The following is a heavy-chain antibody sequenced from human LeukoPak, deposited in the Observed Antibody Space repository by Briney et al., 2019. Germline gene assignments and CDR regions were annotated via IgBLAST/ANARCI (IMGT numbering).Heavy chain of an antibody. CDR1: GFTFSDYY. CDR3: AREDEVVPAAIQYYYGMDV. Sequence: GGSLRLSCAASGFTFSDYYMSWIRQAPGKGLEWVSYISSSGSTIYYADSVKGRFTISRDNSKNTLYLQMNSLRAEDTAVYYCAREDEVVPAAIQYYYGMDVWGQGTTVTVSS. CDR2: ISSSGSTI. D-gene: IGHD2-2*01. J-gene: IGHJ6*02. V-gene: IGHV3-11*04.